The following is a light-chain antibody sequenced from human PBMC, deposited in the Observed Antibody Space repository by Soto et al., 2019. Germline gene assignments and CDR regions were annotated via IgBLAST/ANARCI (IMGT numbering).Light chain of an antibody. J-gene: IGKJ2*01. CDR2: WAS. CDR1: QSVFYSSNKRNY. CDR3: HQYYSSPHT. V-gene: IGKV4-1*01. Sequence: DIVMTQSPDSLAVSLGERVTITCKSSQSVFYSSNKRNYLAWYQQRPGQPPRLLIYWASSRESGVPDRFSGSGSGTDFTLTISSLQAEDVALYFCHQYYSSPHTFGQGTKLEI.